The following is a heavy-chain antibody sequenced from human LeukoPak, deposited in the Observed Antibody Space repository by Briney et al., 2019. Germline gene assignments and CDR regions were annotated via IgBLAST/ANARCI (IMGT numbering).Heavy chain of an antibody. CDR2: IQYDGSKT. D-gene: IGHD2-21*01. J-gene: IGHJ5*02. Sequence: GGSLRLSCAGSGFTFSHYGMHWVRQAPGKGLEWVAGIQYDGSKTYYGDSVKGRFSISRDNSRNTLYLQMSSLRAEDTAAYSCARDVDTSNHMSIFDPWGQGTLVTVSS. V-gene: IGHV3-33*01. CDR1: GFTFSHYG. CDR3: ARDVDTSNHMSIFDP.